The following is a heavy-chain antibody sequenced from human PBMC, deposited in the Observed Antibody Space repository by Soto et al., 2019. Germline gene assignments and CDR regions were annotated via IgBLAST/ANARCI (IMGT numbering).Heavy chain of an antibody. CDR2: ITSTGGTQ. Sequence: EVQLLESGGGLVHPGGSLSLSCAASGFPFPSYAMNWVRRVPGKGLEWVSGITSTGGTQFYADSVQGRFTISRDSTKSTVLLQINSLRVEDTGVYYCPKVKGPLMGLLPTVYLDYWGQGTLVTVSA. CDR3: PKVKGPLMGLLPTVYLDY. D-gene: IGHD2-21*01. J-gene: IGHJ4*02. CDR1: GFPFPSYA. V-gene: IGHV3-23*01.